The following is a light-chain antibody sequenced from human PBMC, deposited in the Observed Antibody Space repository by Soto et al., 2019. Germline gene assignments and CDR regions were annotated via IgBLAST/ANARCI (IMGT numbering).Light chain of an antibody. Sequence: EVVLTQSPGPLSLSPGERATLSCRASQTVGSDYLAWYQHNPGQAPRLLIYGASARATGVPGRFSGSGSGTDFTLTISRLEPEDFAVYYCQQYHGAPYTCGQGTKLEIK. CDR1: QTVGSDY. J-gene: IGKJ2*01. V-gene: IGKV3-20*01. CDR2: GAS. CDR3: QQYHGAPYT.